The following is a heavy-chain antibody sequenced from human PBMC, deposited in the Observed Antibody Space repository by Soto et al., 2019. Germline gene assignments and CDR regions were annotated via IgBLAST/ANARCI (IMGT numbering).Heavy chain of an antibody. D-gene: IGHD3-10*01. J-gene: IGHJ4*02. V-gene: IGHV4-59*12. CDR2: IYYSGST. CDR3: AKESYNRRTDFDY. Sequence: SETLSLTCTVSGGSISSYYWSWIRQPPGKGLECIGYIYYSGSTNYNPSLKSRVTISVDTSKNQFSLKLSSVIAADTAVYYCAKESYNRRTDFDYWGQGTLVTVSS. CDR1: GGSISSYY.